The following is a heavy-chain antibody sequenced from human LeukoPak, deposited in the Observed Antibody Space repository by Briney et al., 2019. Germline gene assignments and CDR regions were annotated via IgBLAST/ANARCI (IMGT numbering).Heavy chain of an antibody. V-gene: IGHV4-59*08. CDR3: ARGHSGDSFDI. Sequence: SETLSLTCTVSGGSISSYYWSWIRQPPGKGLEWIGYIYYSGSTNYNPSLKSRVTISVDTSKNQFSLKLSSVAAADTAVYYCARGHSGDSFDIWGQGTMVTVSS. CDR2: IYYSGST. D-gene: IGHD5-12*01. J-gene: IGHJ3*02. CDR1: GGSISSYY.